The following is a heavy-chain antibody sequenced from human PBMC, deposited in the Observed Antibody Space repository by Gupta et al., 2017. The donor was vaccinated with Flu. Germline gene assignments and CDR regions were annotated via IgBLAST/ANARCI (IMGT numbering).Heavy chain of an antibody. D-gene: IGHD2-2*01. CDR2: ISYNSCRI. CDR3: VKDVNWDSSMSGGLES. Sequence: EVQLVESGGGLEHPGRSLRLSCAASGFSFNDYAMHWVRQAPGKGLEWVSSISYNSCRIHYVDSVKGRFTISRDNAKNSLYLQMNSLRVEDTALYYCVKDVNWDSSMSGGLESWGQGVRVTVSP. V-gene: IGHV3-9*01. CDR1: GFSFNDYA. J-gene: IGHJ4*02.